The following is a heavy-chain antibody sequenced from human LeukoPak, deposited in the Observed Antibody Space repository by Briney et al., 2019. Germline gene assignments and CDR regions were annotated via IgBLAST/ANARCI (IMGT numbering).Heavy chain of an antibody. CDR1: GFTFSSYA. CDR3: AKDPKDSSSWDRYDY. V-gene: IGHV3-23*01. CDR2: ISGSGGST. J-gene: IGHJ4*02. D-gene: IGHD6-13*01. Sequence: GGSLRLSCAASGFTFSSYAMSWVRQAPGKGLEWVSAISGSGGSTYYADSVKGRFTISRDNSKNTLYLQMNSLRAEDTAVYYCAKDPKDSSSWDRYDYWGQGTLVTVSS.